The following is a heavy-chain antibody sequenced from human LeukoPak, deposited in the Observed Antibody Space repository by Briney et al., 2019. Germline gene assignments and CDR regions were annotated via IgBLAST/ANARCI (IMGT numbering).Heavy chain of an antibody. Sequence: GGSLRLSCAASGFTFSSYAMSWVRQAPGKGLEWVSAISGSGGSTYYADSVKGRFTISRDNSKNTLYLQMNSLRAEDTAVHYCAKDGSFYGSGLYWGQGTLVTVSS. CDR1: GFTFSSYA. J-gene: IGHJ4*02. V-gene: IGHV3-23*01. CDR2: ISGSGGST. CDR3: AKDGSFYGSGLY. D-gene: IGHD3-10*01.